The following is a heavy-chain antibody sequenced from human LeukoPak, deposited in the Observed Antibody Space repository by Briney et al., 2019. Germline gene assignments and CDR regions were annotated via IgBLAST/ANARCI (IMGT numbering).Heavy chain of an antibody. Sequence: GGFLRLSCAASGFTFSSYAMSWVRQAPGKGLEWVSAISGSGGSTYYADSVKGRFTISRDNSKNTLYLQMNSLRAEDTAVYYCAKVGERIAAAGPLDYWGQGTLVTVSS. V-gene: IGHV3-23*01. CDR2: ISGSGGST. J-gene: IGHJ4*02. CDR1: GFTFSSYA. D-gene: IGHD6-13*01. CDR3: AKVGERIAAAGPLDY.